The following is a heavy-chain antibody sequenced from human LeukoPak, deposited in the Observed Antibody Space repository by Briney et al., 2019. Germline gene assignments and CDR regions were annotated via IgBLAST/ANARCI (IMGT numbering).Heavy chain of an antibody. J-gene: IGHJ4*02. CDR2: ISGSGGDT. D-gene: IGHD2-2*01. CDR3: AKDQGYCSSTSCYADY. CDR1: GFTFSSYA. V-gene: IGHV3-23*01. Sequence: GGSLRLSCAASGFTFSSYAMSWVRQAPGRGLAWVSAISGSGGDTYYADSVKGRFTISRDNSKNTLYLQMSSLRAEDTAVYYCAKDQGYCSSTSCYADYWGQGTLVTVSS.